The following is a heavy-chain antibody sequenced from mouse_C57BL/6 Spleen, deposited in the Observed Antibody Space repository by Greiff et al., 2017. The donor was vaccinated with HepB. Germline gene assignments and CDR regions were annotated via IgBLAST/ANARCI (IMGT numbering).Heavy chain of an antibody. D-gene: IGHD2-4*01. CDR2: ISSGSSTI. CDR3: ARGRLRRTFDY. Sequence: DVQLVESGGGLVKPGGSLKLSCAASGFTFSDYGMHWVRQAPEKGLEWVAYISSGSSTIYYADTVKGRFTISRDNAKNTLFLQMTSLRSEDTAMYYCARGRLRRTFDYWGQGTTLTVSS. V-gene: IGHV5-17*01. CDR1: GFTFSDYG. J-gene: IGHJ2*01.